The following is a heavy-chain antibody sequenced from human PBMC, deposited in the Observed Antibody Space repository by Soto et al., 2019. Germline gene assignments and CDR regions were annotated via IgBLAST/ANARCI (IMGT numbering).Heavy chain of an antibody. CDR1: GDSITSNSYY. CDR2: IYYSGST. D-gene: IGHD2-15*01. Sequence: SETLSLTCTVSGDSITSNSYYWGWIRQPPGKGLEWIGSIYYSGSTYYNPSLKSRVTISVDTSKNQFSLKLSSVTAADTAVYYCAKVAIGLVAATGPGAWFAPWGQGTRVTVSS. J-gene: IGHJ5*02. V-gene: IGHV4-39*07. CDR3: AKVAIGLVAATGPGAWFAP.